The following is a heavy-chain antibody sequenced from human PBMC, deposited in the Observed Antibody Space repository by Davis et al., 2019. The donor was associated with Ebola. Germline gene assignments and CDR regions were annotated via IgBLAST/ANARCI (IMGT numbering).Heavy chain of an antibody. CDR3: ATTQWLREFDN. Sequence: GESLKISCAVSGFTVSSNHMSWVRQAPGKGLEWVSVIYDQSTAYADAVRGRFIISRDKSNNTLYLEMNSLRVDDTAVYYCATTQWLREFDNWGKGTLVTVSS. CDR2: IYDQST. V-gene: IGHV3-53*05. CDR1: GFTVSSNH. D-gene: IGHD6-19*01. J-gene: IGHJ4*02.